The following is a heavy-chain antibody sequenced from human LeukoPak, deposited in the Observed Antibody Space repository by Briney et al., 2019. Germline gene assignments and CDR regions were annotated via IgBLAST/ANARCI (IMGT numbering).Heavy chain of an antibody. J-gene: IGHJ4*02. D-gene: IGHD2-21*02. CDR1: GGSISSYY. V-gene: IGHV4-59*12. CDR2: IYYSGST. Sequence: PSETLSLTCTVSGGSISSYYWSWIRQPPGKGLEWIGYIYYSGSTYYNPSLKSRVTISVDTSKNQFSLKLSSVTAADTAVYYCARGAPYCGGDCQGRAFDYWGQGTLVTVSS. CDR3: ARGAPYCGGDCQGRAFDY.